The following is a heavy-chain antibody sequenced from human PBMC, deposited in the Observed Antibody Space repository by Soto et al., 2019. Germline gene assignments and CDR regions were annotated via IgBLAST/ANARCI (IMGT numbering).Heavy chain of an antibody. CDR2: ITHSGRT. CDR3: ARLYGSRGPFDY. CDR1: GGSFSGYY. V-gene: IGHV4-34*01. D-gene: IGHD6-13*01. J-gene: IGHJ4*02. Sequence: QVQLQQWGAGLLKPSETLSLTCAVYGGSFSGYYWSWIRQPPGKGLEWIGEITHSGRTNYTPSLTSRVTISAVTSKTQVSLKLRSVTAADTAVYYCARLYGSRGPFDYWGQGTLVTVSS.